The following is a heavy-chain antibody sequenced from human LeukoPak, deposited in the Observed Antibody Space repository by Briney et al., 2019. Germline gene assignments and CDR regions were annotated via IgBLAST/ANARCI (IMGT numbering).Heavy chain of an antibody. D-gene: IGHD6-13*01. J-gene: IGHJ4*02. CDR3: VRGQATAWGLDY. CDR1: GFTFDDYA. Sequence: PGGSLRLSCAASGFTFDDYAMHWVRQAPGKGLEWVSGISWNSGSIGYADSVKGRFTTSRDNAKNSLYLQMNSLRAEDTALYYCVRGQATAWGLDYWGQGTLVTVPS. CDR2: ISWNSGSI. V-gene: IGHV3-9*01.